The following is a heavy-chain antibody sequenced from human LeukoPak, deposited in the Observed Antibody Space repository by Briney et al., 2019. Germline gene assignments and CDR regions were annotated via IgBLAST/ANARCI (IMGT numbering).Heavy chain of an antibody. V-gene: IGHV3-74*01. Sequence: GGPLRLSCAASGFTFSSYWMHWVRQAPGKGLVWVSRIKGDGSSPTYADSVKGRFTISRDNAKNALYPQMNSLRADDTAVYYCARSDYTDYWGQGTLVTVSS. CDR1: GFTFSSYW. CDR3: ARSDYTDY. CDR2: IKGDGSSP. D-gene: IGHD3-3*01. J-gene: IGHJ4*02.